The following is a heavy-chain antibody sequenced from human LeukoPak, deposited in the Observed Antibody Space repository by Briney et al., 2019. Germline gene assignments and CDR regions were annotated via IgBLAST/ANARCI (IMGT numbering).Heavy chain of an antibody. CDR1: GFTVSSNY. V-gene: IGHV3-53*01. Sequence: GGSLRLSCAASGFTVSSNYMSWVRQAPGKGLEWVSVIYSGGSTYYADSVKGRFTISRDNSKNTLYLQMISLRAEDTAVYYCARELLWFGEAAGFDPWGQGTLVTVSS. D-gene: IGHD3-10*01. CDR3: ARELLWFGEAAGFDP. CDR2: IYSGGST. J-gene: IGHJ5*02.